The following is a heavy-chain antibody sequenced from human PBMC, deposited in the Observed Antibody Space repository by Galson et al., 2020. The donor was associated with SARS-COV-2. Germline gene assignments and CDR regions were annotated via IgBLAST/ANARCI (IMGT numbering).Heavy chain of an antibody. CDR1: GFTFSDYY. Sequence: GGSLRLSCAASGFTFSDYYMSWIRQAPGKGLEWVSYISSSGSTIYYADSVKGRFTISRDNAKNSLYLQMNSLRAEDTAVYYCARAQYLLRFFYGMDVWGQGTTVTVSS. CDR3: ARAQYLLRFFYGMDV. J-gene: IGHJ6*02. D-gene: IGHD3-3*01. V-gene: IGHV3-11*01. CDR2: ISSSGSTI.